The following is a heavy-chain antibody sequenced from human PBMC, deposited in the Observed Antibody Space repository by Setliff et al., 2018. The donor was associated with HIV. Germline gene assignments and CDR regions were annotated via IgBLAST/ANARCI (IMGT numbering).Heavy chain of an antibody. V-gene: IGHV1-46*01. CDR1: GYSFTDYY. CDR3: ARGGDNWNQPTDY. CDR2: IIPSAGST. Sequence: ASVKVSCKASGYSFTDYYMHWVRQAPGQGLEWMGIIIPSAGSTSYAQKFQGRVTMTRDTSTSTVYMELSSLRSEDTAVYYCARGGDNWNQPTDYWGQGTLVTVSS. J-gene: IGHJ4*02. D-gene: IGHD1-20*01.